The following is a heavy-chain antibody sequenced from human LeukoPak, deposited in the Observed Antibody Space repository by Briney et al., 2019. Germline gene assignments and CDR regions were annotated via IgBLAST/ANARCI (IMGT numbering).Heavy chain of an antibody. V-gene: IGHV1-46*01. CDR2: INPSGGST. J-gene: IGHJ3*02. CDR3: AREETRAFGGVIVRGYDAFDI. CDR1: GYTFINYY. D-gene: IGHD3-16*02. Sequence: GASVKVSCKASGYTFINYYIHWVRQAPGQGLEWMGIINPSGGSTSYAQKFQGRVTMTRDTSTSTVYMELSSLRSEDTAVYYCAREETRAFGGVIVRGYDAFDIWGQGTMVTVSS.